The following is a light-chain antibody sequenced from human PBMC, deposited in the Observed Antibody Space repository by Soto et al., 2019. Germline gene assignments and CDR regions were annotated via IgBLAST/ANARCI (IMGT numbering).Light chain of an antibody. CDR2: EVS. J-gene: IGLJ3*02. CDR1: SSDVGGYNY. Sequence: QSALTQPPSASGSPGQSVTISCTGTSSDVGGYNYVSWYQQHPGKAPKLMIYEVSKRPSGVPDRFSGSKSGNTASLTVSGLQAEDEADYYCSSYAGSNSRLVFGGGTKVTVL. V-gene: IGLV2-8*01. CDR3: SSYAGSNSRLV.